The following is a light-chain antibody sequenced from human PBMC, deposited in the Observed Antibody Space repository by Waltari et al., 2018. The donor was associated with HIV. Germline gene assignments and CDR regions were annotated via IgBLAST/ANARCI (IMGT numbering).Light chain of an antibody. Sequence: DIQMTQSPTPLSASVGDRVYITCRASQSISSDLNWYQQKPGKAPKLLIYAASSLQSGVPSRFSGSGSGTDFTLTISSLQPEDFARYYCQQSYSILWTFGQGTKVEIK. J-gene: IGKJ1*01. CDR3: QQSYSILWT. CDR1: QSISSD. CDR2: AAS. V-gene: IGKV1-39*01.